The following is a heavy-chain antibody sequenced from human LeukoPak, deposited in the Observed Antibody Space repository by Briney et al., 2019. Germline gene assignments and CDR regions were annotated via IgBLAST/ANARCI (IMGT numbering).Heavy chain of an antibody. CDR2: TYYRSRWYN. J-gene: IGHJ4*02. Sequence: SQTLSLTCAISGDSVSSYSAAWNWIRQSPSRGLEWLGRTYYRSRWYNDYAVSMKGRITISPDTSKNQFSLQLNSATPEDTAVYYCARDFGTVTPFEYWGQGTLVTVSS. CDR3: ARDFGTVTPFEY. D-gene: IGHD4-4*01. CDR1: GDSVSSYSAA. V-gene: IGHV6-1*01.